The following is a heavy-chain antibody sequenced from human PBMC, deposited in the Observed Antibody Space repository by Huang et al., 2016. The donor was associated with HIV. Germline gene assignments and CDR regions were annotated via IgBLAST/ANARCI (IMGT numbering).Heavy chain of an antibody. Sequence: VQLVQSGAEVKKPGESLKISCKGSGYSFSSYWIAWVRQMPGKGLEWMGINFPGDSDTTYSPSFEGQVTISADKSIGTAYLQWSSLKASDTAMYYYARRFSSSSGYFDYWGQGSLVTVSS. CDR1: GYSFSSYW. D-gene: IGHD6-6*01. J-gene: IGHJ4*02. CDR2: NFPGDSDT. CDR3: ARRFSSSSGYFDY. V-gene: IGHV5-51*01.